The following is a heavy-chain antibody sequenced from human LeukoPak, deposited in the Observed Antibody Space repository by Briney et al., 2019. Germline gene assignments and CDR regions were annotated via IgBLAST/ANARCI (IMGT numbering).Heavy chain of an antibody. Sequence: PGGSLRLSCAASGFTFSSYWMSWVRQAPGKGLEWVAYIKQDGSEKYFVDSVKGRFTISRDNAKNSLYLQMNSLRAEDTAVYYCATAGGSSGSYPLIYWGQGILVTVSS. CDR3: ATAGGSSGSYPLIY. D-gene: IGHD3-22*01. CDR2: IKQDGSEK. J-gene: IGHJ4*02. CDR1: GFTFSSYW. V-gene: IGHV3-7*01.